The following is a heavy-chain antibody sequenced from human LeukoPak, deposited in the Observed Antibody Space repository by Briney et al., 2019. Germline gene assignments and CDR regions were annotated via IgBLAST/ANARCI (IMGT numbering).Heavy chain of an antibody. CDR2: IYYSGST. CDR1: GGSISSGGYY. Sequence: SQTLSLTCTVSGGSISSGGYYWSWMRQHPGKGLEWIGYIYYSGSTYYNPSLKSRVTISVDTSKNQFSLKLSSVTAADTAVYYCARADRGILTGFLDYWGQGTLVTVSS. D-gene: IGHD3-9*01. V-gene: IGHV4-31*03. CDR3: ARADRGILTGFLDY. J-gene: IGHJ4*02.